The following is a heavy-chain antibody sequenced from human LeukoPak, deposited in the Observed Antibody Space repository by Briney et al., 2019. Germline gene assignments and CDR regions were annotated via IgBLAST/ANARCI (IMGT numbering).Heavy chain of an antibody. D-gene: IGHD3-10*01. Sequence: SETLSLTCTVSDVSISSNDDYWGWIRQPPGKGLEWIGEINHSGSTNYNPSLKSRVTISVDTSKNQFSLKLSSVTAADTAVYYCARKKPYYYGSGSYYRFDPWGQGTLVTVSS. CDR3: ARKKPYYYGSGSYYRFDP. CDR2: INHSGST. V-gene: IGHV4-39*07. CDR1: DVSISSNDDY. J-gene: IGHJ5*02.